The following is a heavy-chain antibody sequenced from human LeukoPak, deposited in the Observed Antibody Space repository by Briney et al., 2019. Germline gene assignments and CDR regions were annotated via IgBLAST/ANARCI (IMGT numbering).Heavy chain of an antibody. J-gene: IGHJ4*02. CDR3: ARGGRIVGVTGNLDY. Sequence: SETLSLTCAVSGGSISSGNWWSWVRPPPGKGLEWIGEINHSGSTNYNPSLKSRVTISVDTSKNQFSLKLSSVTAADTAVYYRARGGRIVGVTGNLDYWGQGTLVTVSS. D-gene: IGHD1-26*01. CDR2: INHSGST. CDR1: GGSISSGNW. V-gene: IGHV4-4*02.